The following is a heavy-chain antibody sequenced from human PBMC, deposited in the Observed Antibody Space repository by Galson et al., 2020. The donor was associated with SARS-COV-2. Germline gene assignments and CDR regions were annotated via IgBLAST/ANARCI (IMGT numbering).Heavy chain of an antibody. CDR1: GGAFSGYY. D-gene: IGHD3-22*01. CDR2: ISDSGST. J-gene: IGHJ4*02. Sequence: ASETLSLTCAVYGGAFSGYYWGWIRQPPGKGLEWIGYISDSGSTYSNPSLESRVTISQDTSKNQFSLKLRSVTAADTAVYYCARSAYYDFYFDSWGQGTLVTVSS. CDR3: ARSAYYDFYFDS. V-gene: IGHV4-34*09.